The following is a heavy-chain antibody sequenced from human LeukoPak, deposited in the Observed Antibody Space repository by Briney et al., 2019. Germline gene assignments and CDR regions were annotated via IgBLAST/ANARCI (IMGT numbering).Heavy chain of an antibody. CDR3: ASPQEYTPYYYYGMDV. Sequence: ASVKVSCKASGGTFSSYAISWVRQAPGQGLEWMGGIIPIIGTANYAQKFQGRVTITADESTSTAYMELSSLRSEDTAVYYCASPQEYTPYYYYGMDVWGKGTTVTVSS. CDR2: IIPIIGTA. J-gene: IGHJ6*04. D-gene: IGHD1-1*01. CDR1: GGTFSSYA. V-gene: IGHV1-69*01.